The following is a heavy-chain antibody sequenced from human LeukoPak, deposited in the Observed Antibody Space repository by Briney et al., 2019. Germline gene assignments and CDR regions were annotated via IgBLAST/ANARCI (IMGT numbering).Heavy chain of an antibody. V-gene: IGHV1-69*13. CDR2: IIPIFGTA. J-gene: IGHJ5*02. CDR3: ASSGGWYNWFDP. Sequence: SVKVSCKASGGTFSSYAISWVRQAPGQRLEWMGGIIPIFGTANYAQKFQGRVTITADESTSTAYMELSSLRSEDTAVYYCASSGGWYNWFDPWGQGTLVTVSS. D-gene: IGHD6-19*01. CDR1: GGTFSSYA.